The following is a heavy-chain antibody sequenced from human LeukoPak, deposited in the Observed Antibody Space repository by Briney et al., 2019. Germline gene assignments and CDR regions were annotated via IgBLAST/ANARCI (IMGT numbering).Heavy chain of an antibody. Sequence: PSETLSLTCAVYGGSFSGYYWSWICQPPGKGLEWIGEINHSGSTNYNPSLKSRVTISVDTSKNQFSLKLSSVTAADTAVYYCARGTYYYDSSGYYYRVHMYYYMHVWGTATPVTVSS. D-gene: IGHD3-22*01. CDR1: GGSFSGYY. CDR2: INHSGST. V-gene: IGHV4-34*01. CDR3: ARGTYYYDSSGYYYRVHMYYYMHV. J-gene: IGHJ6*03.